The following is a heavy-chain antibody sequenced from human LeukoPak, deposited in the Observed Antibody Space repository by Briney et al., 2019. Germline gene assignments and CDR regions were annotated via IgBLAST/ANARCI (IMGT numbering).Heavy chain of an antibody. Sequence: GGSLRLSCAASGFTFSSYGMSWVRQAPGKGLEWVSAISGSGGSTYYADSVKGRFTISRDNAKNSLYLQMNSLRAEDTALYYCARERGYYDSSGYSLPDAFDIWGQGTMVTVSS. J-gene: IGHJ3*02. CDR2: ISGSGGST. V-gene: IGHV3-23*01. CDR3: ARERGYYDSSGYSLPDAFDI. CDR1: GFTFSSYG. D-gene: IGHD3-22*01.